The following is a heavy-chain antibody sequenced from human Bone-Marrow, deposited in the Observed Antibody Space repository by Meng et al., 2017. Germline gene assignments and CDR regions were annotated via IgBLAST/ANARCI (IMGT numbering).Heavy chain of an antibody. D-gene: IGHD2-15*01. CDR3: ARDRYCSGGSCYTPYYFDY. V-gene: IGHV3-48*03. Sequence: GESLKISCASSGFPFRSYEMHWVRQAPGQGLEWVSYMSSRGSTIYYADSVTGRFTIYRDNAKNSLYLQMNSLRAEDTAVYYCARDRYCSGGSCYTPYYFDYWGQGTLVTVSS. J-gene: IGHJ4*02. CDR1: GFPFRSYE. CDR2: MSSRGSTI.